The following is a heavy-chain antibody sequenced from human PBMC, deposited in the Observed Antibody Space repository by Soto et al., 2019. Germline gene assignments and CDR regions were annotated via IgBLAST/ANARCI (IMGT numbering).Heavy chain of an antibody. CDR2: IKSKTDGGAT. V-gene: IGHV3-15*01. CDR1: GFTFSNAW. J-gene: IGHJ6*02. D-gene: IGHD6-19*01. CDR3: TTDRMAAYYGMDV. Sequence: GGSLRLSCAASGFTFSNAWMSWVRQAPGKGLEWVGRIKSKTDGGATDYAAPVKGRFTISRDDSKNTLHLQMNSLKTEDTAVYYCTTDRMAAYYGMDVWGQGTTVTVSS.